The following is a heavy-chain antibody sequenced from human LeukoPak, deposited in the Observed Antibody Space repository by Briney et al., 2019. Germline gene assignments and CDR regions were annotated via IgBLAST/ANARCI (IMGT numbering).Heavy chain of an antibody. V-gene: IGHV4-59*08. CDR3: ARRGVEYCGGDCYSLDWFDP. CDR1: GGSISSYY. J-gene: IGHJ5*02. CDR2: IYYSGST. D-gene: IGHD2-21*02. Sequence: SETLSLTCTVSGGSISSYYWSWIRQPPGKGLEWIGYIYYSGSTNYNPSLKSRVTISVDTSKNQFSLKLSSVTAADTAVYYCARRGVEYCGGDCYSLDWFDPWGQGTLVTVSS.